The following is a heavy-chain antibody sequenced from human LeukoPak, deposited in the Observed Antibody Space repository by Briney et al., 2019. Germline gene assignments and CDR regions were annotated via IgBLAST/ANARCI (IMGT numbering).Heavy chain of an antibody. CDR2: IIPIFGTA. CDR3: AAIYGDYTDAFDV. V-gene: IGHV1-69*13. D-gene: IGHD4-17*01. CDR1: GGTFSSYA. Sequence: ASVKVSCKASGGTFSSYAISWVRQAPGQGLEWMGGIIPIFGTANYAQKFQGRVTITADESTSTAYMELSSLRSEDTAVYYCAAIYGDYTDAFDVWGQGTMVTVSS. J-gene: IGHJ3*01.